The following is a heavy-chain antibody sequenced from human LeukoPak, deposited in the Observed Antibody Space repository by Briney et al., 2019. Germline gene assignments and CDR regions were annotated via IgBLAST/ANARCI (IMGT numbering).Heavy chain of an antibody. CDR1: GFTFTNYG. CDR2: ISSRTGDV. J-gene: IGHJ6*03. V-gene: IGHV3-21*06. D-gene: IGHD3-16*01. Sequence: PGGSLRLSCATSGFTFTNYGMNWVRQAPGKGLEWVASISSRTGDVDYGDSVKGRFTISRDNAQNSLFLQMDSLRAEDTAVYYCARVVLSYMDVWGEGTTVSVSS. CDR3: ARVVLSYMDV.